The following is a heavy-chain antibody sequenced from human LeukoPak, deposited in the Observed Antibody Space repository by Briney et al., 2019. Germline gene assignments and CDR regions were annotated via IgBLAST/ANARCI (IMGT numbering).Heavy chain of an antibody. Sequence: GGSLRLSCGASGLTFSSYSMNWVRQAPGKGLEWVSSISSSSSYIYYADSVKGRFTISRDNAKNSLYLQMNSLRAEDTAVYYCARDREPQFYFWGQGTLVTVSS. CDR2: ISSSSSYI. CDR3: ARDREPQFYF. CDR1: GLTFSSYS. V-gene: IGHV3-21*01. J-gene: IGHJ4*02. D-gene: IGHD2/OR15-2a*01.